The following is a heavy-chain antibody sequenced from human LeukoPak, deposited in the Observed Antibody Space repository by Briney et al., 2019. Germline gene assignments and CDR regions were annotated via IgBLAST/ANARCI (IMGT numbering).Heavy chain of an antibody. CDR3: AKDLLYYYDSSGRGAFDI. J-gene: IGHJ3*02. V-gene: IGHV3-11*05. CDR1: GFTFSDYY. Sequence: GGSLRLSCAASGFTFSDYYMSWIRQAPGKGLEWVSYISSSSSYTNYADSVKGRFTISRDNSKNTLYLQMNSLRAEDTAVYYCAKDLLYYYDSSGRGAFDIWGQGTMVTVSS. CDR2: ISSSSSYT. D-gene: IGHD3-22*01.